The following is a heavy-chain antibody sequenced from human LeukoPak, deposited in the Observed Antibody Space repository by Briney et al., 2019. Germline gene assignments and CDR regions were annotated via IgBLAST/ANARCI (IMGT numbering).Heavy chain of an antibody. CDR1: GGTFSSYA. CDR3: ATDYYYDSSGSYYTVDY. CDR2: IIPIFGTA. J-gene: IGHJ4*02. D-gene: IGHD3-22*01. Sequence: SVKVSCKASGGTFSSYAISWVRQAPGQGLEWMGGIIPIFGTANYAQKFQGRVTITADESTSTAYMELSSLRSEDTAVYYCATDYYYDSSGSYYTVDYWGQGTLVTVSS. V-gene: IGHV1-69*13.